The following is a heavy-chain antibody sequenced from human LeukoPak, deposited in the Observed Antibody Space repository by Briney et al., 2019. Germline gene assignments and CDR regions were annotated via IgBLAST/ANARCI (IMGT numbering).Heavy chain of an antibody. CDR2: ISAYNGNT. CDR1: GYTFTSYG. CDR3: AGDSLVSWQQQAKFDY. Sequence: ASVKVSCKASGYTFTSYGISWVRQAPGQGLEWMGWISAYNGNTNYAQKLQGRVTMTTDTSTSTAYMELRSLRSDDTAVYYCAGDSLVSWQQQAKFDYWGQGTLVTVSS. V-gene: IGHV1-18*04. D-gene: IGHD6-13*01. J-gene: IGHJ4*02.